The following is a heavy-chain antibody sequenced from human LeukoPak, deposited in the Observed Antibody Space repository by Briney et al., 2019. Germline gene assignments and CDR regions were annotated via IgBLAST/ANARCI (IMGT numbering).Heavy chain of an antibody. CDR3: TRSLKFVGGFDL. CDR1: GYTFTGYY. Sequence: GASVKVSCKASGYTFTGYYMHWVRQAPGQGLEWMGWINPNSGGTNYAQKFQGRVTMTRDTSITTAYMELSSLTSDDTAVYYCTRSLKFVGGFDLWGQGTMVTVSS. J-gene: IGHJ3*01. V-gene: IGHV1-2*02. D-gene: IGHD4-23*01. CDR2: INPNSGGT.